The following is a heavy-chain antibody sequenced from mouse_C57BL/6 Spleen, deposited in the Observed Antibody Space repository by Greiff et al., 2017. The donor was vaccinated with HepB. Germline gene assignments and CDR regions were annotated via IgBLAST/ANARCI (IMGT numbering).Heavy chain of an antibody. V-gene: IGHV3-6*01. CDR1: GYSITSGYY. CDR2: ISYDGSN. J-gene: IGHJ2*01. CDR3: ARELLDY. Sequence: EVQVVESGPGLVKPSQSLSLTCSVTGYSITSGYYWNWIRQFPGNKLEWMGYISYDGSNNYNPSLKNRISITRDTSMNQFFLKLNSVTTEDTATYYFARELLDYWGQGTTLTVSS.